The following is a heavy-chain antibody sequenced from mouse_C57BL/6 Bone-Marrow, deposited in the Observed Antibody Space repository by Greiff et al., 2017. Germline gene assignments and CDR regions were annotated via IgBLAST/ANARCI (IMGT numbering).Heavy chain of an antibody. Sequence: VQLKQSGAELVRPGASVTLSCKASGYTFTDYEMHLVKQTPVHGLEWIGAIDPETGGTASNQKLKGKAVLTADKYTRQASLELHGPQHEEPAVFYCTRLNWYYFDYRRQGTIHTVSS. D-gene: IGHD4-1*01. J-gene: IGHJ2*01. CDR3: TRLNWYYFDY. V-gene: IGHV1-15*01. CDR1: GYTFTDYE. CDR2: IDPETGGT.